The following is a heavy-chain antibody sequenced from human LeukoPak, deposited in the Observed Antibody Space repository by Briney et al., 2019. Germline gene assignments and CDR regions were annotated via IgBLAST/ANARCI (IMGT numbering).Heavy chain of an antibody. J-gene: IGHJ4*02. CDR1: SGSISSYY. CDR3: ARHVPSGFDY. V-gene: IGHV4-59*08. CDR2: IFYSGST. D-gene: IGHD3-10*02. Sequence: SETLSLTCTVSSGSISSYYWSWIRQPPGKGLEWIGYIFYSGSTNYNPSLKSRVTISVDTSKDQFSLKLSSVTAADTAVYYCARHVPSGFDYWAREPWSPSPQ.